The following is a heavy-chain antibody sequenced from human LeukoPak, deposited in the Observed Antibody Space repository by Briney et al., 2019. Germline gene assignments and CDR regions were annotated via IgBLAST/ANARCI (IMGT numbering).Heavy chain of an antibody. J-gene: IGHJ4*02. V-gene: IGHV4-30-2*01. CDR2: IYHSGST. CDR3: ASAYSSSSNYFDY. D-gene: IGHD6-6*01. CDR1: GGSISSGGYS. Sequence: SQTLSLTCAVSGGSISSGGYSWSWIRQPPGEGLEWIGYIYHSGSTYYNPSLKSRVTISVDTSKNQFSLKLSSVTAADTAVYYCASAYSSSSNYFDYWGQGTLVTVSS.